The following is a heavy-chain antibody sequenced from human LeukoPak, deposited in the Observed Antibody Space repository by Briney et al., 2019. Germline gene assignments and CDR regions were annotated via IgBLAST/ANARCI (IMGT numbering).Heavy chain of an antibody. J-gene: IGHJ4*02. CDR1: RFSFISYA. V-gene: IGHV3-23*01. D-gene: IGHD3-22*01. CDR2: INGSGSNT. CDR3: VKSGGTFGYYYDSSGSFDL. Sequence: GGSLRLSCKASRFSFISYAMSGVRQAPGRGGEWVSQINGSGSNTYYADSEKGRFTISRDNAKSTLFLQMNSLRDEDTAVYYCVKSGGTFGYYYDSSGSFDLWGQGTLVTVSS.